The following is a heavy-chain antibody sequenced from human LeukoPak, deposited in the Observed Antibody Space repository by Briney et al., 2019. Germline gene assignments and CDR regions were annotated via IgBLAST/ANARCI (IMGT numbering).Heavy chain of an antibody. CDR3: ARQGSHYNLILG. D-gene: IGHD1-26*01. J-gene: IGHJ4*02. CDR1: GGSTSSSSSY. CDR2: IYYRAST. V-gene: IGHV4-39*01. Sequence: SQTLSLTCTVSGGSTSSSSSYWGWISRPPGKGLEWIGSIYYRASTYYNPSLKSRITISVDTSKNQFSLQLSSVTAADTAVYYCARQGSHYNLILGWGQGTLVTVSS.